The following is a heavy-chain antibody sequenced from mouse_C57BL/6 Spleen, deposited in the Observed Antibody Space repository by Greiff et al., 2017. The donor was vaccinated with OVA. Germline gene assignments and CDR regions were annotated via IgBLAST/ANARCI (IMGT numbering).Heavy chain of an antibody. CDR1: GYTFTSYW. Sequence: QVQLQQPGAELVKPGASVKLSCNASGYTFTSYWMHWVKQRSGRGLVWIGRIDPNSGGIKYNEKFKSKATLTVDKPSSTAYMQLSSLTSEDSAVYYCAKTLVTTYYFDYWGQGTTLTVAS. D-gene: IGHD2-5*01. CDR3: AKTLVTTYYFDY. J-gene: IGHJ2*01. CDR2: IDPNSGGI. V-gene: IGHV1-72*01.